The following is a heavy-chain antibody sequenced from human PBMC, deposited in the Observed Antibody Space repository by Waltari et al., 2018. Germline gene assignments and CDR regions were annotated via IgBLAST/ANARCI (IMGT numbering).Heavy chain of an antibody. D-gene: IGHD3-22*01. J-gene: IGHJ4*02. CDR2: IKSDGTNT. CDR3: ARGLSSGIADY. Sequence: EVQLVESGGGLVQPGGSLRLSCVASGFPFSSHWMHWVRQDPGKGRVWVLRIKSDGTNTRYADSVKGGLTISRDNAKNTLYMQMNSLRAEDTAVYYCARGLSSGIADYWGQGTPVTVSS. CDR1: GFPFSSHW. V-gene: IGHV3-74*01.